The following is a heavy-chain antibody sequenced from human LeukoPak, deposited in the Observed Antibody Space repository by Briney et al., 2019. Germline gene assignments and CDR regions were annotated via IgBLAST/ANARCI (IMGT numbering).Heavy chain of an antibody. CDR3: TTGIIYYASGKDY. CDR1: GFIFSNAW. Sequence: PGGSLRLSCAASGFIFSNAWMSWVRQAPGKGVEWVGGVKSESDGGTTDYAAPVKGRFTISIDDSKNTLFLLMNSLNPEDTAVYYCTTGIIYYASGKDYWGQGTLVTVSS. J-gene: IGHJ4*02. D-gene: IGHD3-10*01. CDR2: VKSESDGGTT. V-gene: IGHV3-15*01.